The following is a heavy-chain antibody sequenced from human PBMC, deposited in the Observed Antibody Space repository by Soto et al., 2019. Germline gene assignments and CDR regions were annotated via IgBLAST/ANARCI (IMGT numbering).Heavy chain of an antibody. Sequence: QVQLQESGPGLVKPSQTLSLTCTVSGGSISSGDYYWSWIRQPPGKGLEWIGYIYYSGSTYYNPSLKSRVTISVDTSKNQFSLKLSSVTAADTAVYYCARTTTYYYDSSGYYYLGYWGQGTLVTVSS. CDR2: IYYSGST. D-gene: IGHD3-22*01. CDR3: ARTTTYYYDSSGYYYLGY. CDR1: GGSISSGDYY. J-gene: IGHJ4*02. V-gene: IGHV4-30-4*01.